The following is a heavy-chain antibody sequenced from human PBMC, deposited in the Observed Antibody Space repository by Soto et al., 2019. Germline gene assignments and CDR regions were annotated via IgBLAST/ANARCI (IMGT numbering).Heavy chain of an antibody. CDR3: ARTSYYDILTGYYLWLDS. V-gene: IGHV1-8*01. Sequence: GASVKVSCKASGYTFTSYDINWVRQATGQGLEWMGWMNPNSGNTGYAQKFQGRVTMTRNTSISTAYMELSSLGSEDTAVYYCARTSYYDILTGYYLWLDSWAQGTLVTVSS. CDR2: MNPNSGNT. D-gene: IGHD3-9*01. CDR1: GYTFTSYD. J-gene: IGHJ5*01.